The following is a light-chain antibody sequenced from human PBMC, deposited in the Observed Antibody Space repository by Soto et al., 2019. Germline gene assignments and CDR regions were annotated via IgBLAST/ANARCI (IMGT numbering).Light chain of an antibody. CDR3: QKYNSDSFT. J-gene: IGKJ2*01. CDR1: QSISSW. Sequence: DIQMTQSPSTLSASVGDRVTITCRASQSISSWLAWYQQKPGKAPKLLIYDASSLECGVPSRFSCSESGTEFTLDSSSPQPDDFATYYCQKYNSDSFTLGQGTKLKIK. V-gene: IGKV1-5*01. CDR2: DAS.